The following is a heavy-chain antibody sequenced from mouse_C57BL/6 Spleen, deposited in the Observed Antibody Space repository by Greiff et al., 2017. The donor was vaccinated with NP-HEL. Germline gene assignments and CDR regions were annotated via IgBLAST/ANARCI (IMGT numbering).Heavy chain of an antibody. CDR3: ARHGPLYYGSSYDYAMDY. Sequence: QVQLKESGAELVKPGASVKLSCKASGYTFTEYTIHWVKQRSGQGLEWIGWFYPGSGSIRYNEKFKDKATLTADKSSSTVYMELSRLTSEDSAVYFCARHGPLYYGSSYDYAMDYWGQGTSVTVSS. D-gene: IGHD1-1*01. CDR1: GYTFTEYT. J-gene: IGHJ4*01. V-gene: IGHV1-62-2*01. CDR2: FYPGSGSI.